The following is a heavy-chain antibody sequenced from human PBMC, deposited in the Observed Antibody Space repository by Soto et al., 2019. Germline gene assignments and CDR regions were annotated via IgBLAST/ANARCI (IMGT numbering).Heavy chain of an antibody. D-gene: IGHD2-15*01. V-gene: IGHV1-24*01. J-gene: IGHJ6*02. CDR2: FDPEDGET. Sequence: ASVKVSCKVSGYTLTELSMHWVRQAPGKGLEWMGGFDPEDGETIYAQKFQGRVTMTEDTSTDTAYMELSSLRSEDTAVYYCAKSGCSGGSCYSRHYYYGMDVWGQGPTVTVS. CDR1: GYTLTELS. CDR3: AKSGCSGGSCYSRHYYYGMDV.